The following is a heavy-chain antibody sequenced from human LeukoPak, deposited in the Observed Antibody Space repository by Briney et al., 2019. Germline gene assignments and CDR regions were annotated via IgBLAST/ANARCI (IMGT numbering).Heavy chain of an antibody. Sequence: GGSLRLSCAASGFTFSSYAMSWVRQAPGKGLEWVSAISGSGGSTYYADSVKGRFTISRDNSKNTLYLQMNSPRAEDTAVYYCAKVHYYDSSGYYAPNAFDIWGQGTMVTVSS. CDR2: ISGSGGST. CDR1: GFTFSSYA. D-gene: IGHD3-22*01. J-gene: IGHJ3*02. CDR3: AKVHYYDSSGYYAPNAFDI. V-gene: IGHV3-23*01.